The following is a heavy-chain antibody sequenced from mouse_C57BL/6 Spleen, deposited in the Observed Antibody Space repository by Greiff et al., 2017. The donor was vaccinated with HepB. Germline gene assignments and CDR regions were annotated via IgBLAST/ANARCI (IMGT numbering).Heavy chain of an antibody. CDR1: GYTFTSYW. Sequence: VQLQQPGAELVKPGASVKMSCKASGYTFTSYWITWVKQRPGQGLEWIGDIYPGSGSTNYNEKFKSKATLTVDTSSSTAYMQLSSLTSEDSAVYYCARPLYYYGSSYPYAMDYWGQGTSVTVSS. CDR2: IYPGSGST. CDR3: ARPLYYYGSSYPYAMDY. D-gene: IGHD1-1*01. J-gene: IGHJ4*01. V-gene: IGHV1-55*01.